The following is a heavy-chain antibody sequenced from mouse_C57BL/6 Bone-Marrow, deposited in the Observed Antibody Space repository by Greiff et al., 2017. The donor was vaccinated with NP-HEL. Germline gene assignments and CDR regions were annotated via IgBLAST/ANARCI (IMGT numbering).Heavy chain of an antibody. D-gene: IGHD1-1*01. Sequence: DVQLQESGGGLVKPGGSLKLSCAASGFTFSSYAMSWVRQTPEKRLEWVATISDGGSYTYYPDNVKGRFTISRDNAKNNLYLQMSHLKSEDTAMYYCARDLTTVVGFDYWGQGTTLTVSS. J-gene: IGHJ2*01. V-gene: IGHV5-4*01. CDR2: ISDGGSYT. CDR3: ARDLTTVVGFDY. CDR1: GFTFSSYA.